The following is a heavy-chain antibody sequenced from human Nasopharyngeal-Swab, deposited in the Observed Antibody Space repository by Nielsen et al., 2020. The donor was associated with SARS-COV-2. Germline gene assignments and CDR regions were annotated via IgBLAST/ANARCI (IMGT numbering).Heavy chain of an antibody. J-gene: IGHJ4*02. CDR1: GFTFSSYS. CDR3: ARDRSPLRGRATGDYFDY. D-gene: IGHD1-26*01. CDR2: ISSSSSTI. V-gene: IGHV3-48*02. Sequence: GGSLRLSCAASGFTFSSYSMNWVRQAPGKGLEWVSYISSSSSTIYYADSVKGRFTISRDNAKNSLYLQMNSLRDEDTAVYYCARDRSPLRGRATGDYFDYCGQGTLVTVSS.